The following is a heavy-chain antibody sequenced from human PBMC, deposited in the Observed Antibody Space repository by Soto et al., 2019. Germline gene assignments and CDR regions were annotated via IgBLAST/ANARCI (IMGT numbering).Heavy chain of an antibody. J-gene: IGHJ6*03. D-gene: IGHD3-10*01. V-gene: IGHV1-8*01. Sequence: ASVKVSCKASGYTFTSYDINWVRQATGQGFEWMGWMNPNSGNTGYAQKFQGRVTMTRNTSISTAYMELSSLRSEDTAVYYCARFSGSGSYYNPHYYYYYMDVWGKGTTVTVSS. CDR3: ARFSGSGSYYNPHYYYYYMDV. CDR1: GYTFTSYD. CDR2: MNPNSGNT.